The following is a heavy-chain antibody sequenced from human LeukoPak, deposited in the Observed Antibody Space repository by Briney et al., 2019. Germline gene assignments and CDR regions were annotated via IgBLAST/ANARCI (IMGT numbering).Heavy chain of an antibody. CDR2: ISADGTRT. V-gene: IGHV3-43*02. CDR1: GFTFDECA. J-gene: IGHJ3*02. Sequence: GGSLRLSRAASGFTFDECAMHWVRQAPGKGLEWVSLISADGTRTFNVASVKGRFTVSRDNNKNSLYLQMNNLRTEDTALYYCAKDLSSLFNSFNIWGQGTLVTVSS. CDR3: AKDLSSLFNSFNI. D-gene: IGHD2/OR15-2a*01.